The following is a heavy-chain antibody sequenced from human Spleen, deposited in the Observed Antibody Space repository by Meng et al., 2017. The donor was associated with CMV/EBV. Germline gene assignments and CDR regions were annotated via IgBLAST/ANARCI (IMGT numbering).Heavy chain of an antibody. Sequence: GGSLRLSCAASGFTFSSYSMNWVRQAPGKGLEWVSSISSSSSYIYYADLVKGRFTISRDDAKNSLYLQINSLRDEDTALYYCARDRRLEAFDFWGQGTMVTVSS. CDR3: ARDRRLEAFDF. J-gene: IGHJ3*01. CDR1: GFTFSSYS. CDR2: ISSSSSYI. V-gene: IGHV3-21*01. D-gene: IGHD3-22*01.